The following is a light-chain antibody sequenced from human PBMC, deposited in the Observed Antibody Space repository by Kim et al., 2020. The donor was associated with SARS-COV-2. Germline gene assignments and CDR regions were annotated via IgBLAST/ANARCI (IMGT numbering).Light chain of an antibody. Sequence: SAFVGERVTITCRASQSISNYLNWYQQKPGRAPNLLIYAASKLQSGVSSMFSVSGSGTDFTLTITSLQPEDFATYYCQQSHSTLYTFGQGTKLEI. J-gene: IGKJ2*01. V-gene: IGKV1-39*01. CDR1: QSISNY. CDR3: QQSHSTLYT. CDR2: AAS.